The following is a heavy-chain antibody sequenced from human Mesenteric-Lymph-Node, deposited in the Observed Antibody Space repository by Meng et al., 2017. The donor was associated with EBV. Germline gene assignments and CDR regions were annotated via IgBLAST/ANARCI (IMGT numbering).Heavy chain of an antibody. D-gene: IGHD3-22*01. CDR2: VYHSGST. J-gene: IGHJ4*02. Sequence: HVHVTGSGRVLGKPPGTLSLTCAVSGASTSGPNWWSWVRQPPGKGLECSGEVYHSGSTNYNPYLKSRVSMSVDTSKNHFSLKLTSVTAADTAMYYWAEVLNGYYYFDYWGQGTLVTVSS. CDR3: AEVLNGYYYFDY. V-gene: IGHV4-4*03. CDR1: GASTSGPNW.